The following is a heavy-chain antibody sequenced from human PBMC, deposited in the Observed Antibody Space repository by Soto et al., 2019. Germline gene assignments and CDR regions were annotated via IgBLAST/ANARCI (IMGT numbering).Heavy chain of an antibody. Sequence: VKVSCKASGYTFTGYYMHWVRQAPGQGLEWMGWINPNSGGTNYAQKFQGRVTMTRDTSISTAYMELSRLRSDDTAVYYCARDTRHYYDSSGYNLDYWGQGTLVTVSS. J-gene: IGHJ4*02. CDR2: INPNSGGT. CDR3: ARDTRHYYDSSGYNLDY. V-gene: IGHV1-2*02. D-gene: IGHD3-22*01. CDR1: GYTFTGYY.